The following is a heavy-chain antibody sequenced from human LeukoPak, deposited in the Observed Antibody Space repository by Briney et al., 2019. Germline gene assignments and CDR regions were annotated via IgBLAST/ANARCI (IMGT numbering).Heavy chain of an antibody. CDR2: ISPSSTYI. V-gene: IGHV3-21*06. J-gene: IGHJ4*02. D-gene: IGHD3-16*01. Sequence: GGSLRLSCAASGFTFSSFKMTWVRQAPGRGLEWVASISPSSTYIYYGDSLKGRVTVSRDNAKSLLFLHMSSLRPDDTAVYYCARDFTGGEYFDSWGQGALVSVSS. CDR1: GFTFSSFK. CDR3: ARDFTGGEYFDS.